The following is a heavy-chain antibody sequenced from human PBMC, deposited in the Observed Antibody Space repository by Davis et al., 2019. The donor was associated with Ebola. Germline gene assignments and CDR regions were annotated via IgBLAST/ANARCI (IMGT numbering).Heavy chain of an antibody. Sequence: PGGSLRLSCAASGFTFSDYYMSWIRQAPGKGLEWVSYISSSGNTIYYADSVKGRFTLSRDNAKDSLYLQMNSLRAEDTAVYYCARDSLRDGYPELDYWGQGTLVTVPS. CDR3: ARDSLRDGYPELDY. CDR2: ISSSGNTI. D-gene: IGHD5-24*01. CDR1: GFTFSDYY. J-gene: IGHJ4*02. V-gene: IGHV3-11*04.